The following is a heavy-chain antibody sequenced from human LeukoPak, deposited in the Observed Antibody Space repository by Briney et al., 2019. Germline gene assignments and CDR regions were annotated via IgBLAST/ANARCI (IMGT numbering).Heavy chain of an antibody. CDR1: GGSITSYY. V-gene: IGHV4-4*07. D-gene: IGHD3-16*01. J-gene: IGHJ6*02. CDR2: IYVSGST. Sequence: SETLSLTCTVSGGSITSYYWSWIRQPAGEGRGWIGRIYVSGSTTYNPSLKSRATMAEDTSKNQIALKLRSVTAADTAVYYCARDMMAIIGYYYLMDVWGQGTTIIVSS. CDR3: ARDMMAIIGYYYLMDV.